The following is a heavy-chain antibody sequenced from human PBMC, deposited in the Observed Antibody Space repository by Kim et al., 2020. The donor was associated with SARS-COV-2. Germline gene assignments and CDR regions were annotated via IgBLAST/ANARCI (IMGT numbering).Heavy chain of an antibody. CDR2: IYYSGSS. D-gene: IGHD6-19*01. CDR1: GGSVSSGSYY. J-gene: IGHJ4*01. Sequence: SETLSLTCTVSGGSVSSGSYYWSWIRQPPGKGLEWIGYIYYSGSSNYNPSLKSRVTISVDTSKNQFSLKLSSVTAADTAVYYCARDPHSSGWYYFDYWG. V-gene: IGHV4-61*01. CDR3: ARDPHSSGWYYFDY.